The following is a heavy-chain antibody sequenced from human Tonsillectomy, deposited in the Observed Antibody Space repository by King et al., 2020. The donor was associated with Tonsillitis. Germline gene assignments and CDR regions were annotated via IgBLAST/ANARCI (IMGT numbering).Heavy chain of an antibody. CDR3: ARYRLRANAFDI. CDR1: GFTFSSYS. V-gene: IGHV3-21*04. D-gene: IGHD3-16*01. CDR2: ISRSSSFR. Sequence: VQLVESGGGLVKPGGSLRLSCAASGFTFSSYSMNWVRQAPGKGLEWVSSISRSSSFRYHADSVKGRFTISRDNGKNSLYLQMNSLRAEDTAMYYCARYRLRANAFDIWGQGTMVTVSS. J-gene: IGHJ3*02.